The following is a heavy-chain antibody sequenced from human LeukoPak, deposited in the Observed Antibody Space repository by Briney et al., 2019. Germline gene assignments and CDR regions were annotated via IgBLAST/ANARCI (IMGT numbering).Heavy chain of an antibody. J-gene: IGHJ4*02. CDR2: ISSIGSTI. Sequence: GGSLRLSCAASGFTVSSNYMNWVRQAPGKGLEWVSSISSIGSTIYYADSVKGRFTISRDNAKNSLYLQMNSLRVEDTAVYYCARDLGATIFDFDYWGQGTLVTVSS. CDR1: GFTVSSNY. CDR3: ARDLGATIFDFDY. V-gene: IGHV3-48*01. D-gene: IGHD1-26*01.